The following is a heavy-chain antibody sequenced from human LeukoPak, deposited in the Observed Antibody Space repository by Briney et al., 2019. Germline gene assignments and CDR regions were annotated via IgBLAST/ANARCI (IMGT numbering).Heavy chain of an antibody. D-gene: IGHD3-16*01. J-gene: IGHJ4*02. CDR2: ISPSGNT. CDR3: ARGWRLGDYYFDD. V-gene: IGHV4-4*07. Sequence: RPSETLSLTCSVSVASISSYYWSWMRQPAGKGLEWIGRISPSGNTNYSPSLKSRVTISVDKSKKQFSLRLSSVTAADTAVYYCARGWRLGDYYFDDWGQGTLVTVSS. CDR1: VASISSYY.